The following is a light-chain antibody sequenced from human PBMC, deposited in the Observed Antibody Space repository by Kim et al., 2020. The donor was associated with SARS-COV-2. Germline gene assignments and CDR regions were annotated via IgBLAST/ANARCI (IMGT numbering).Light chain of an antibody. V-gene: IGKV1-39*01. CDR1: QTIGNY. CDR2: GAS. J-gene: IGKJ4*01. Sequence: INCRASQTIGNYLNWYQQNPGKAPRVLIYGASNLLPGVPSRFSGRGSGTDFTLTINGLQPEDVATYFCQYSKSELTFDGGATTLTFGGGTKVDIK. CDR3: QYSKSELTFDGGATTLT.